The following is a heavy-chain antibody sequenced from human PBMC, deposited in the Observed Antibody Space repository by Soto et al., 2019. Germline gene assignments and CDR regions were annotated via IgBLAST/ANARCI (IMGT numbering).Heavy chain of an antibody. D-gene: IGHD2-15*01. CDR3: ARLLYFRNGFDP. CDR2: IYWDDDK. J-gene: IGHJ5*02. Sequence: SGPTLVKPTQTLTLTCTFSGFSLSTSGVGVGWIRQPPGKALEWLALIYWDDDKRYSPSLKSRLTITKDTSKNQVVLTMTNMDPVDTATYYCARLLYFRNGFDPWGQGTLVTVSS. V-gene: IGHV2-5*02. CDR1: GFSLSTSGVG.